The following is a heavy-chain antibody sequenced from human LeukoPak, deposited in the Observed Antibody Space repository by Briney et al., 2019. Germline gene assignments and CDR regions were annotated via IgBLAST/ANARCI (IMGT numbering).Heavy chain of an antibody. CDR3: AHSQDYVWGGYRGYFDY. D-gene: IGHD3-16*02. V-gene: IGHV2-5*02. CDR2: IYWDDDK. Sequence: SGPTLVNPTQTLTLTCTCFGFSLSTSGVGVGWIRQPPGKALKWLALIYWDDDKRYSPSLKSRLTITKDTSKNQVVLTMTNMDPVDTATYYCAHSQDYVWGGYRGYFDYWGQGTLVTVSS. J-gene: IGHJ4*02. CDR1: GFSLSTSGVG.